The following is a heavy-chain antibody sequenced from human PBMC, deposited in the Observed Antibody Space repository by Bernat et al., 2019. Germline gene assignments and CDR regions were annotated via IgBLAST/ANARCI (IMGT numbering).Heavy chain of an antibody. J-gene: IGHJ3*02. Sequence: EVQLVETGGGLVQPGGSLRLSCAASGFTVSSNYMSWVRQAPGKGLEWVSLIYGGGSTYYADSVKGRFTISRDNSKNTLYLQMNSLRAEDTAVYCCARDAGDIWGQGTMVTVSS. CDR1: GFTVSSNY. CDR2: IYGGGST. V-gene: IGHV3-53*02. CDR3: ARDAGDI.